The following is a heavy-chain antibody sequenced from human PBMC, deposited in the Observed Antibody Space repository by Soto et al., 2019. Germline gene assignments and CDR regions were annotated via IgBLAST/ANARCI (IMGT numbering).Heavy chain of an antibody. CDR3: AHHRIVGTSRSAYYFDY. D-gene: IGHD1-26*01. Sequence: SGPTLVNPTQTLTLTCTFSGFSLSTSAVGVGWIRQPPGKALEWLAVIYWDDDKRYSPSLKSRLTITRGTSKNQVVLRMTKMDPVDTATYFCAHHRIVGTSRSAYYFDYWGQGTLVTVSS. CDR1: GFSLSTSAVG. V-gene: IGHV2-5*02. CDR2: IYWDDDK. J-gene: IGHJ4*02.